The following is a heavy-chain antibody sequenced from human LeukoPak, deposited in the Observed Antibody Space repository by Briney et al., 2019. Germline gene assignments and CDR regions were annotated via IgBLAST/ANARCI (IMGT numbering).Heavy chain of an antibody. J-gene: IGHJ4*02. CDR1: GFTFSNYA. CDR2: ISGSGGST. D-gene: IGHD2-2*01. CDR3: AKGEVVPAAMTSLFDY. Sequence: GGSLGLSCAASGFTFSNYAMSWVRQAPGKGLEWVSAISGSGGSTYYADSVKGRFTISRDNSKNTLYLQMNSLRAEDTAVYYCAKGEVVPAAMTSLFDYWGQGTLVTVSS. V-gene: IGHV3-23*01.